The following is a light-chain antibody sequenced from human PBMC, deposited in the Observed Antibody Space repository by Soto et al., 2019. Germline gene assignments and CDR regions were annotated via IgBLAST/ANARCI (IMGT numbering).Light chain of an antibody. CDR2: EVS. Sequence: QSALTQPASVSGSPGQSITISCTGSSSDVGGYKYVSWYQQFPAKAPKLIIYEVSNRPSGVSNRFSGSKSGNTASLTISGLQAEDEADYYCSSYTSDSPVIFGGGTKVTVL. J-gene: IGLJ2*01. CDR1: SSDVGGYKY. CDR3: SSYTSDSPVI. V-gene: IGLV2-14*01.